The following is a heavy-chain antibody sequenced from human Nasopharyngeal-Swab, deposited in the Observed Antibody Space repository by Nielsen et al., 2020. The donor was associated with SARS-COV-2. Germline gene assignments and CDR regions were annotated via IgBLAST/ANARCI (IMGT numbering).Heavy chain of an antibody. Sequence: GSLRLSCAASGFTFSVHTMSWVRQAPGKGLEWVGFMRSKAFGGTTEYAVSVKGRFTISIDDSKSIAYLQMNSLKTEDTAVYYCSRGLFEDYYYGLDVWGQGTTVNVSS. D-gene: IGHD2-21*01. CDR2: MRSKAFGGTT. V-gene: IGHV3-49*04. CDR1: GFTFSVHT. J-gene: IGHJ6*02. CDR3: SRGLFEDYYYGLDV.